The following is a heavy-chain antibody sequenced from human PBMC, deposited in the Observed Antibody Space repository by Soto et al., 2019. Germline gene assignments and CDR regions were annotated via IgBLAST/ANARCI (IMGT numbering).Heavy chain of an antibody. CDR1: GGSISSGGYY. J-gene: IGHJ4*01. D-gene: IGHD2-2*01. CDR3: ARGGYCSTTNCYRPGDDYLDS. CDR2: IFYSGTT. V-gene: IGHV4-31*03. Sequence: SETLSLTCTVSGGSISSGGYYWSWIRQHPGKGLEWIGYIFYSGTTYYNPSLKSRVTISVDMSKNQFSLKLSSVTAADTAVYYCARGGYCSTTNCYRPGDDYLDSWAQGALDTVSS.